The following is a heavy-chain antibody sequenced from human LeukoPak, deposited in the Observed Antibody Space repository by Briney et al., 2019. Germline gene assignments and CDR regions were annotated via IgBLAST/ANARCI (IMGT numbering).Heavy chain of an antibody. Sequence: AASVKVSCKASGGTFSSYAISWVRQAPGQGLEWMGGIIPIFCTANYAQKFQGRVTITADKSTSTAYMELSSLRSEDTAVYYCAKASDYCSGGSCYQFDYWGQGTLVTVSS. CDR2: IIPIFCTA. J-gene: IGHJ4*02. CDR3: AKASDYCSGGSCYQFDY. V-gene: IGHV1-69*06. CDR1: GGTFSSYA. D-gene: IGHD2-15*01.